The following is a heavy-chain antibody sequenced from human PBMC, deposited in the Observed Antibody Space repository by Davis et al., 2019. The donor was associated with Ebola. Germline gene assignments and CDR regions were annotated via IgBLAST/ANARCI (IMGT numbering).Heavy chain of an antibody. CDR1: GFILTNYA. Sequence: ASVKVSCKASGFILTNYAIHWVRQAPGQRLEWMGWVHGGNGNTKYSQRFQGRVTITTDTSASAVYLDLTSLRSDDTAVFYCARASFGYNSGWYADYWGPGSLVTVSS. CDR2: VHGGNGNT. J-gene: IGHJ4*02. D-gene: IGHD6-19*01. V-gene: IGHV1-3*01. CDR3: ARASFGYNSGWYADY.